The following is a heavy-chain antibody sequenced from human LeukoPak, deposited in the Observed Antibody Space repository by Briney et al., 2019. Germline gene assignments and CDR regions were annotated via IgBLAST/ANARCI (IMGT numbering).Heavy chain of an antibody. J-gene: IGHJ4*02. CDR1: GYTFTGYY. CDR2: MKPNSGNT. CDR3: ARTYYYDSSGYYPYDY. D-gene: IGHD3-22*01. Sequence: ASVKVSCKASGYTFTGYYMHWVRQATGQGLEWMGWMKPNSGNTGYAQKFQGRVTMTRDMSTSTVYMELSSMRSEDTAVYYCARTYYYDSSGYYPYDYWGQGTLVTVSS. V-gene: IGHV1-8*02.